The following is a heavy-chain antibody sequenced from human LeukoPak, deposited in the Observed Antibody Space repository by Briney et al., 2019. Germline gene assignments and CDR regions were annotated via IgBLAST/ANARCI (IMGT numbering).Heavy chain of an antibody. J-gene: IGHJ4*02. CDR3: ARGSNFDWLFPFDY. CDR2: MNPNSGNT. CDR1: GYTFTSYD. Sequence: GASVKVSCKASGYTFTSYDINWVRQATGQGLEWMGWMNPNSGNTGYAQKFQGRVTMTRNTSIGTAYMELSSLRSEDTAVYYCARGSNFDWLFPFDYWSQGTLVTVSS. D-gene: IGHD3-9*01. V-gene: IGHV1-8*01.